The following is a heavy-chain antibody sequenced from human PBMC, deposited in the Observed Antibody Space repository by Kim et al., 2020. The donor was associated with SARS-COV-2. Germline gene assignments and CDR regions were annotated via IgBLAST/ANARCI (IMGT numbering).Heavy chain of an antibody. Sequence: GESLKISCKASGYNFSNYWISWVRQMPGKGLEWMGRIDASDSYTSYSPSFQGHVSISTDKSVNTAYLQWSSLKASDTATYYCVRHPGHPSNFFWGWFDPWGQGTLVTVSS. CDR3: VRHPGHPSNFFWGWFDP. CDR1: GYNFSNYW. CDR2: IDASDSYT. J-gene: IGHJ5*02. D-gene: IGHD3-16*01. V-gene: IGHV5-10-1*01.